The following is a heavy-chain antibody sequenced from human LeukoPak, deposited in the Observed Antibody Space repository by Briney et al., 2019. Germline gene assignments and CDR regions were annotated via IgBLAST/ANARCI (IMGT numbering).Heavy chain of an antibody. D-gene: IGHD6-6*01. Sequence: SETLSLTCAVYGGSFSGYYWTWIRQPPGKGLEWIGEVNHSGTTNYNPSLKSRVTISVDTSKNQFSLKLSSVTAADTAVYYCASLARGGNWFDPWGQGTLVTVSS. CDR2: VNHSGTT. CDR3: ASLARGGNWFDP. V-gene: IGHV4-34*01. CDR1: GGSFSGYY. J-gene: IGHJ5*02.